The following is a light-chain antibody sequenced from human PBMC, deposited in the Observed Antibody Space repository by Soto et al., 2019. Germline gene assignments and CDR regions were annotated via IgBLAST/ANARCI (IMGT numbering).Light chain of an antibody. CDR3: QQYNHWPKT. CDR2: QTS. CDR1: QYINTR. Sequence: EIVLTQTHATLSSFPGDRVTLSCRASQYINTRLAWYQHRPGQAHSXIIYQTSIRATGIPARFSVSGFGTAGTITLSSLQSEDGEVYDCQQYNHWPKTFGQGTKVEIK. J-gene: IGKJ1*01. V-gene: IGKV3D-15*01.